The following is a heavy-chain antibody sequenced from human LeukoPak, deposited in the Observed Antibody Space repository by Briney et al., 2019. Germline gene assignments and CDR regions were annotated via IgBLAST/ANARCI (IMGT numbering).Heavy chain of an antibody. D-gene: IGHD4-17*01. CDR1: GGSISSRNW. J-gene: IGHJ6*03. V-gene: IGHV4-4*02. Sequence: SGTLSLTCAVSGGSISSRNWWSWVRQPPGKGLEWIAEIHHSGSTNYNPSLKSRVTISVDKSKNQFSLKLSSVTAADTAVYYCARLNMTTVTPISGYYYYMDVWGKGTSVTIS. CDR2: IHHSGST. CDR3: ARLNMTTVTPISGYYYYMDV.